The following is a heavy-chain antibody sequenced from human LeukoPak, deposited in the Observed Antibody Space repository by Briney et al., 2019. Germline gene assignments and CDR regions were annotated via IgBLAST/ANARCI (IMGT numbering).Heavy chain of an antibody. CDR2: IKQDGSEK. D-gene: IGHD6-19*01. Sequence: GGSLRLSCAASGFTFSSYAMSWVRQAPGKGLEWVANIKQDGSEKYYVDSVKGRFTISRDNAKNSLYLQMNSLRAEDTAVYYCARGERFSGYSSGWYSPLWAHFDYWGQGTLVTVSS. CDR3: ARGERFSGYSSGWYSPLWAHFDY. CDR1: GFTFSSYA. J-gene: IGHJ4*02. V-gene: IGHV3-7*01.